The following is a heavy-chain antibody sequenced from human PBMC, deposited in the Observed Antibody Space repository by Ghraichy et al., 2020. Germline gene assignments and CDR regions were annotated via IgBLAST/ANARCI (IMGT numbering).Heavy chain of an antibody. J-gene: IGHJ3*01. CDR2: IYLGGST. CDR3: ARHLAPPGTRGFDV. Sequence: SETLSLTCDVSGGSISSVNWWSWVRQPPGKGLEWIGEIYLGGSTNYDPSLEHRVSISIDNSKNQFSLELNSVTAADTVVYYCARHLAPPGTRGFDVWGQGRLVTVSS. D-gene: IGHD6-6*01. V-gene: IGHV4-4*02. CDR1: GGSISSVNW.